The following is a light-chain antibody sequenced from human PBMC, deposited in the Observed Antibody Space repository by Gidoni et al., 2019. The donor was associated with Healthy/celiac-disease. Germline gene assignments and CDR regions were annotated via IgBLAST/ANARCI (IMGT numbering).Light chain of an antibody. J-gene: IGKJ1*01. CDR1: QSISSY. CDR3: QQSYSTPRT. Sequence: IQMNQSPSSLSASVGDRVTITCRASQSISSYLNWYQQKPRKAPKLLIYAASSLQSVVPSRFSGSGSGTDFTLTISSLQPDDFATYYCQQSYSTPRTFGQGTKVEIK. CDR2: AAS. V-gene: IGKV1-39*01.